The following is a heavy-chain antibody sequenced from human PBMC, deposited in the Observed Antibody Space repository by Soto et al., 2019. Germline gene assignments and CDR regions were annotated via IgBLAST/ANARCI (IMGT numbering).Heavy chain of an antibody. CDR3: AHKGGFGYPES. D-gene: IGHD5-18*01. Sequence: QITLKESGPMLVKPTQALTLTCTCSGFSLTTSGVGVGWIRQPTGKALEWLALVYWDDDKRYSPSLTNRLTLSRDTSKNLVVLTLTNVDPTDTGTYFCAHKGGFGYPESWGQGIMVTVSS. J-gene: IGHJ5*02. CDR2: VYWDDDK. CDR1: GFSLTTSGVG. V-gene: IGHV2-5*02.